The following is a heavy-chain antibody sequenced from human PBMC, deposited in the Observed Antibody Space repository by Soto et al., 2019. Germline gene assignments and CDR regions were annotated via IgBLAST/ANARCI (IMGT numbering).Heavy chain of an antibody. D-gene: IGHD6-19*01. CDR2: IDWDDDK. J-gene: IGHJ4*02. CDR1: GFSLSTTGMR. CDR3: ARTPGWLQGFDS. V-gene: IGHV2-70*04. Sequence: SGPTLVNPTQTLTLTCTFSGFSLSTTGMRVSWIRQPPGKALEWLARIDWDDDKFYTTSLKTRLTISKDTSKNQVVLTMTNMGPVDTATYFCARTPGWLQGFDSWGQGTLVTVSS.